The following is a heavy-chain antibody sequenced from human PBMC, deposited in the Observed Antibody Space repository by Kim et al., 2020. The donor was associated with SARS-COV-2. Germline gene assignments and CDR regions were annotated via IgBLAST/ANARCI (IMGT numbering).Heavy chain of an antibody. V-gene: IGHV3-30*02. D-gene: IGHD6-19*01. J-gene: IGHJ6*02. Sequence: VKCRFTISRDNSKNTLYLQRNSLRAEDTAVYYCAKTAVTNIYYYYYGMAVWGQGTTVTVSS. CDR3: AKTAVTNIYYYYYGMAV.